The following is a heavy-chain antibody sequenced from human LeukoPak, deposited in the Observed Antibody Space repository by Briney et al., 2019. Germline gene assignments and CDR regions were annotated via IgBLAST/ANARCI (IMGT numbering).Heavy chain of an antibody. CDR3: AKDLLVSGYSYELDY. CDR2: INHSGST. D-gene: IGHD5-18*01. CDR1: GESFSGYY. Sequence: SETLSLTCAVYGESFSGYYWSWIRQPPGKGLEWIGEINHSGSTNCNPSLKSRVAISVDTSKNQFSLKLTSVTAADTAVYYCAKDLLVSGYSYELDYWGQGTLVTVSS. J-gene: IGHJ4*02. V-gene: IGHV4-34*01.